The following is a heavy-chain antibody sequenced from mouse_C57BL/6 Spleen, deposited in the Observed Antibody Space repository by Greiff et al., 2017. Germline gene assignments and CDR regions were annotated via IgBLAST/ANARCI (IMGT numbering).Heavy chain of an antibody. V-gene: IGHV1-74*01. CDR2: IHPSDSDT. CDR1: GYTFTSYW. Sequence: QVQLQQPGAELVKPGASVKVSCKASGYTFTSYWMHWVKQRPGQGLEWIGRIHPSDSDTNYNQKFKGKATLTVDKSSSTAYMQLSSLTSEDSAVYYCAMTTVVATDYYAMDYWGQGTSVTVSS. D-gene: IGHD1-1*01. J-gene: IGHJ4*01. CDR3: AMTTVVATDYYAMDY.